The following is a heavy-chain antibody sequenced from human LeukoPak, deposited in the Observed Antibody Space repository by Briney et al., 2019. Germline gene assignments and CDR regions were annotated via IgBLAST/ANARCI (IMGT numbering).Heavy chain of an antibody. J-gene: IGHJ4*02. CDR1: GFTFSSYE. V-gene: IGHV3-48*03. D-gene: IGHD4-17*01. CDR2: ISSSASTI. Sequence: GGYLRLSCAASGFTFSSYEMNWVRQAPGKGLEWISYISSSASTIYYADSVKGRFTISRDNAKNSLYLQMNSLRAEDTAIYYCVTRHDYGDHGRGCLDYWGQGTLVTVSS. CDR3: VTRHDYGDHGRGCLDY.